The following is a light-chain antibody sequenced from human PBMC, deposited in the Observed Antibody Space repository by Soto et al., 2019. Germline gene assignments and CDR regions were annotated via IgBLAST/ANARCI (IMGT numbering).Light chain of an antibody. V-gene: IGKV1-5*03. CDR1: QSISTW. J-gene: IGKJ4*01. Sequence: DIQLTQSPSSLSASVGDRVTITCRASQSISTWLAWYQQKPGKAPKLLIYSASDLESGVPSRFSGSGFGTEFTLTITSLQPEDFATYYCQQLNSYPLTFGGGTKVDI. CDR3: QQLNSYPLT. CDR2: SAS.